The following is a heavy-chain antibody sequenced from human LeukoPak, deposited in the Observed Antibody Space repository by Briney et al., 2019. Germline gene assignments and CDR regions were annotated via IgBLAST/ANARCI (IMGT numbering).Heavy chain of an antibody. CDR1: GGSISSGDYY. J-gene: IGHJ4*02. CDR2: IYYSGST. CDR3: ARDPGATTYSYGCFDY. V-gene: IGHV4-30-4*01. D-gene: IGHD5-18*01. Sequence: SETLSLTCTVSGGSISSGDYYWSWIRQPPGKGLEWIGYIYYSGSTYYNPSLKSRVTISVDKSKNQFSLKLSSVTAADTAVYYCARDPGATTYSYGCFDYWGQGTLVTVSS.